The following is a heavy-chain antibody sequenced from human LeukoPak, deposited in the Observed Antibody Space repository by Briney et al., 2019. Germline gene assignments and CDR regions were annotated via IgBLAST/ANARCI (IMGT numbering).Heavy chain of an antibody. D-gene: IGHD3-3*01. CDR3: AKVSGYYDFYDAFDI. CDR1: GFTFSSYA. CDR2: ISGSGGST. V-gene: IGHV3-23*01. Sequence: GGSLRLSCAASGFTFSSYAMSWVRQAPGKGLEWVSAISGSGGSTYYADSVKGRFTISRDNSKNTLYLQMSSLRAEDTAVYYCAKVSGYYDFYDAFDIWGQGTMVTVSS. J-gene: IGHJ3*02.